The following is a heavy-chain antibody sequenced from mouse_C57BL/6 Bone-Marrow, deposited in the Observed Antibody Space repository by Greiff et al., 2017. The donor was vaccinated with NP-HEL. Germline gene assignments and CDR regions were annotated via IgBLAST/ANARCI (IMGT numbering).Heavy chain of an antibody. J-gene: IGHJ2*01. CDR1: GYTFTSYW. CDR2: IDPNSGGT. CDR3: ARHGSEEPPYYFDY. Sequence: QVQLQQSGAELVKPGASVKLSCKASGYTFTSYWMHWVKQRPGRGLEWIGRIDPNSGGTKYNEKFESKATLTVDKPSSTAYMQLSSLTSDDSAVYYCARHGSEEPPYYFDYWGQGTTLTVSS. V-gene: IGHV1-72*01. D-gene: IGHD1-1*01.